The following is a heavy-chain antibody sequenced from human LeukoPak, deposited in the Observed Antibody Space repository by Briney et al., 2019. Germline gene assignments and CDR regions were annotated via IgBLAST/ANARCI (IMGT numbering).Heavy chain of an antibody. CDR3: ARGALDAATPFDS. J-gene: IGHJ5*01. CDR1: GFTFSSYG. Sequence: GGSLRLSCAASGFTFSSYGMHWVRQAPGKGLEWVTFKQYDGSNKYYADSVKGRFTISRDNSKNTLYLQMNSLRAEDTAVYYCARGALDAATPFDSWGQGTLVTVSS. V-gene: IGHV3-30*02. CDR2: KQYDGSNK. D-gene: IGHD2-15*01.